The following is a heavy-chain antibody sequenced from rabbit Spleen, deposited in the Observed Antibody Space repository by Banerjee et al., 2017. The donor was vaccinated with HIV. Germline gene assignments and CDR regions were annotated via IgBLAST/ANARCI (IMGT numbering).Heavy chain of an antibody. CDR3: ARETSGGWGVVLYYFNL. CDR2: IDTGSSGDT. Sequence: QEQVVESGGGLVKPGASLTLTCTASGFSFSNANWMCWVRQAPGKGLEWIACIDTGSSGDTYYASWAKGRFTISKTSSTTVTLQMTSLTAADTATYFCARETSGGWGVVLYYFNLWGQGTLVTVS. D-gene: IGHD4-1*01. CDR1: GFSFSNANW. J-gene: IGHJ4*01. V-gene: IGHV1S45*01.